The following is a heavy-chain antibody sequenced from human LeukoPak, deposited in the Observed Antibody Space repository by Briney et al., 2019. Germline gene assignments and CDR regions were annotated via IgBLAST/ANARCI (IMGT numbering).Heavy chain of an antibody. J-gene: IGHJ4*02. CDR3: ARGNYDNTGGLDY. Sequence: GGSLRLSCAASGFTFSTYGMHWVRQAPGKGLEWVAVIWYDGSYKYYADSVKGRFTISRDNSRNRLYLQMNSLRAEDTAVYYCARGNYDNTGGLDYWGQGTLVSVSS. CDR2: IWYDGSYK. D-gene: IGHD3-22*01. CDR1: GFTFSTYG. V-gene: IGHV3-33*08.